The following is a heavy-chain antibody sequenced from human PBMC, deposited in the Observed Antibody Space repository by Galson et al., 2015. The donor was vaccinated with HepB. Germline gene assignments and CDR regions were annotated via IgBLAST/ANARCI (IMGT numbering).Heavy chain of an antibody. CDR3: AKADYYDSSAYFDY. Sequence: SLRLSCAASGFTFSSYAMNWVRQAPGKGLEWVSAISGSGGTTYYADSVKGRFTISRDNSKNTPYLQMNSLRAEDTAVYYCAKADYYDSSAYFDYWGQGTLVTVSS. J-gene: IGHJ4*02. CDR1: GFTFSSYA. CDR2: ISGSGGTT. V-gene: IGHV3-23*01. D-gene: IGHD3-22*01.